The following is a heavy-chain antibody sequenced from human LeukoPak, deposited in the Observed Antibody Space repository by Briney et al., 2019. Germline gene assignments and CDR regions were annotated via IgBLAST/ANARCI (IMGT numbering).Heavy chain of an antibody. CDR1: GGSISSYY. Sequence: SETLSLTCTVSGGSISSYYWSWIRQPPGKGLEWIGYIYYSGSTNYNPSLKSRVTISVDTSKNQFSLKLSSLTAADTAVYYCARHSGGYSSSTYFDYWGQGTLVTVSS. D-gene: IGHD6-13*01. V-gene: IGHV4-59*08. CDR3: ARHSGGYSSSTYFDY. CDR2: IYYSGST. J-gene: IGHJ4*02.